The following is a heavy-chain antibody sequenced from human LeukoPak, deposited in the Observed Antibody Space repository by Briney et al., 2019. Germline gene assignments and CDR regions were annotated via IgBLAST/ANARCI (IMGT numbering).Heavy chain of an antibody. CDR2: ISGSGGST. Sequence: GGSLRLSCAASGFTFSSYAMSWVRQAPGKGLEWVSAISGSGGSTYYADSVKGRFTISRDNSKNTLYLQMNSLRAEDTAVYYCATYYYDSSGYRIDAFDIWGQGTMATVSS. CDR3: ATYYYDSSGYRIDAFDI. V-gene: IGHV3-23*01. J-gene: IGHJ3*02. CDR1: GFTFSSYA. D-gene: IGHD3-22*01.